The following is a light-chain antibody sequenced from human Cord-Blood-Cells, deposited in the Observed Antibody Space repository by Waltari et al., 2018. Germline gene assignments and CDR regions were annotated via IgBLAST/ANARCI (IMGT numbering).Light chain of an antibody. J-gene: IGKJ1*01. CDR1: QSVSSSY. CDR2: GAS. Sequence: IVLTQSPGTLPLSPGQRATLSCRASQSVSSSYLAWYQQKPGQAPRLLIYGASSRATGIPDRFSGSGSGTDFTLTISRLEPEDFAVYYCQQYGSPWTFGQGTKVEIK. CDR3: QQYGSPWT. V-gene: IGKV3-20*01.